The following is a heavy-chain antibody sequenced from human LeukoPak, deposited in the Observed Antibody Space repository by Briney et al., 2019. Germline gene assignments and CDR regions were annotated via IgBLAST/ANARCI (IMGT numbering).Heavy chain of an antibody. D-gene: IGHD3-22*01. CDR2: IKPYTGAA. J-gene: IGHJ4*02. CDR3: ARGKSGYSP. V-gene: IGHV1-2*02. CDR1: GYTFTANY. Sequence: ASVKVSCTTSGYTFTANYIHWVRQAPGQGLGWMGLIKPYTGAANYTQNIPGRVTMTRHTDVSTAYMHLSGLTSDDTAVYYSARGKSGYSPWGQGTPVTVSS.